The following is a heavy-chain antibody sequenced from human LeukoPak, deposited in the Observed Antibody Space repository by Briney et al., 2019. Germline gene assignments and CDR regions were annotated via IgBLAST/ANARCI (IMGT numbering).Heavy chain of an antibody. D-gene: IGHD2-15*01. J-gene: IGHJ4*02. V-gene: IGHV3-53*01. Sequence: GGSLRLSCAASQFTVSSNYMSWVRQAPGKGLEWVSVLYSGGNTYYADSVKGRFTISRDSSKNTLYLQMNSLRGEDTAVYYCARVYAAYYFDYWGQGTLVTVSS. CDR2: LYSGGNT. CDR3: ARVYAAYYFDY. CDR1: QFTVSSNY.